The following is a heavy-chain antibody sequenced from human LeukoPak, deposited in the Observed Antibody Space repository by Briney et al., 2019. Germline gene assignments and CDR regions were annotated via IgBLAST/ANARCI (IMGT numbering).Heavy chain of an antibody. CDR2: ITIRGGGT. V-gene: IGHV3-23*01. J-gene: IGHJ3*02. Sequence: GGSLRLSCAASGFTFSSYAMSWVRQAPGEGLEWVSSITIRGGGTYYADSVKGRFTISRDNAKNTLYLQMNSLRAEDTAGYYCAKDHYVSGRYDAFDIWGQGTMVTVSS. D-gene: IGHD3-10*01. CDR3: AKDHYVSGRYDAFDI. CDR1: GFTFSSYA.